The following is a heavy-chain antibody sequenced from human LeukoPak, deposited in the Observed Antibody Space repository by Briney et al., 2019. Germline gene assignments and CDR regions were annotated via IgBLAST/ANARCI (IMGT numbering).Heavy chain of an antibody. Sequence: GGSLRLSCAASGFTFSSHAMTWVRQTPGKGLEWVSSISGSGGSTYYADSVKGRFTISRDNSKNNVYLQMNSLRADDTAMYYCASWGGSSGWYGPFDYWGQGTLVTVSS. CDR2: ISGSGGST. D-gene: IGHD6-19*01. V-gene: IGHV3-23*01. CDR3: ASWGGSSGWYGPFDY. J-gene: IGHJ4*02. CDR1: GFTFSSHA.